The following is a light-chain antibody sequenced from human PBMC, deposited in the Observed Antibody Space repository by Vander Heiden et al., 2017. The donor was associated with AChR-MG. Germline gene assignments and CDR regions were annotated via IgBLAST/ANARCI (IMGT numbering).Light chain of an antibody. Sequence: EIVMTQSPATLSVSPGERATLSCRASQSVSSNLAWYQQKPGQAPRLLIYGASTRATGIPARFSGSGSGTEFTLTISSLQSEDFAVYYCQQYNNWLSTFGQRTRLEIK. J-gene: IGKJ5*01. CDR1: QSVSSN. CDR3: QQYNNWLST. V-gene: IGKV3-15*01. CDR2: GAS.